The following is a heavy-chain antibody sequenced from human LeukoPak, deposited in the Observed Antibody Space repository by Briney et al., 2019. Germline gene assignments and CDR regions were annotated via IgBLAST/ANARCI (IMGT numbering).Heavy chain of an antibody. CDR1: GFTVSSNS. Sequence: GGSLRLSCTVSGFTVSSNSMSWVRQAPGKGLEWVSFIYSDNTHYSDSVKGRFTISRDNSKNTLYLQMNSLRAEDTAVYYCAKAGGPYSSGWFDYWGQGTLVTVSS. CDR2: IYSDNT. D-gene: IGHD6-19*01. CDR3: AKAGGPYSSGWFDY. V-gene: IGHV3-53*01. J-gene: IGHJ4*02.